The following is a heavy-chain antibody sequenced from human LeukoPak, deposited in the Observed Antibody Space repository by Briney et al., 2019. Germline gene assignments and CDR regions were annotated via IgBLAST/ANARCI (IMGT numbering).Heavy chain of an antibody. CDR2: ITGSGGRT. J-gene: IGHJ4*02. CDR1: GFTFSSYA. Sequence: GGSLRLSCAASGFTFSSYAMNWVRQAPGKGLEWVSAITGSGGRTYYADSVKGRFTISRDNSKNTLYLQMNSLRAEDTAVYYCARGLWFGELFLDYWGQGTLVTVSS. D-gene: IGHD3-10*01. CDR3: ARGLWFGELFLDY. V-gene: IGHV3-23*01.